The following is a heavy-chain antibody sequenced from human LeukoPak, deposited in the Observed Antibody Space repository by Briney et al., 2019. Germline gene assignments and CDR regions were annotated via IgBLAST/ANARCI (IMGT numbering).Heavy chain of an antibody. Sequence: GASVKVSCKASGYTFSTYGISWVRQAPGHGLEWMGWISTYDYKTNYAEKFRGRVTMTADTSTSTTYMELGSLRSDDTALYYCARDWFPGTKFDTFDIWGQGTMVTVSS. CDR1: GYTFSTYG. CDR2: ISTYDYKT. V-gene: IGHV1-18*01. CDR3: ARDWFPGTKFDTFDI. D-gene: IGHD1-1*01. J-gene: IGHJ3*02.